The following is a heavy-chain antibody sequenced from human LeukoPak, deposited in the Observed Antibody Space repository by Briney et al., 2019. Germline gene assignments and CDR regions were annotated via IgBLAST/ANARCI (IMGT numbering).Heavy chain of an antibody. CDR1: GFTFSSYG. V-gene: IGHV3-33*01. CDR2: IWYDGSNK. J-gene: IGHJ6*02. Sequence: QPGGSLRLSCAATGFTFSSYGMHWVRQAPGKGLEWVAVIWYDGSNKCYADSVKGRFTISRDNSKNTLYLQINSLRAEDTAVYYCAGGYGEYYYGMDVWGQGTTVTVSS. D-gene: IGHD4-17*01. CDR3: AGGYGEYYYGMDV.